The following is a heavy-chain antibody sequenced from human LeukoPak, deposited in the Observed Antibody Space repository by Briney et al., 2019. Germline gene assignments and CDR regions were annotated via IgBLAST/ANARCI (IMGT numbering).Heavy chain of an antibody. D-gene: IGHD3-22*01. CDR2: ISSSGSLI. J-gene: IGHJ3*02. V-gene: IGHV3-48*03. Sequence: GGTLRLSCAASGFTFSSYEMNWVRQAPAKGLEWVSYISSSGSLIYYADSVKGRFTISRDNAKNSLYLQMNSLRDEDTAVYYCARVCRDSSGYGAFDIWGQGTMVTVSS. CDR1: GFTFSSYE. CDR3: ARVCRDSSGYGAFDI.